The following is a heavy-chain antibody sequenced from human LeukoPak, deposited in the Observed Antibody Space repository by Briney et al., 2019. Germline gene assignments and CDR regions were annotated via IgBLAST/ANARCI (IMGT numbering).Heavy chain of an antibody. D-gene: IGHD2-15*01. CDR2: INHSGST. J-gene: IGHJ4*02. CDR3: ARATYCSGGSCYPYYFDY. Sequence: PSETLSPTCAVYGGSFSGYYWSWIRQPPGKGLEWIGEINHSGSTNYNPSLKSRVTISVDTSKNQFSLKLSSVTAADTAVYYCARATYCSGGSCYPYYFDYWGQGTLVTVSS. CDR1: GGSFSGYY. V-gene: IGHV4-34*01.